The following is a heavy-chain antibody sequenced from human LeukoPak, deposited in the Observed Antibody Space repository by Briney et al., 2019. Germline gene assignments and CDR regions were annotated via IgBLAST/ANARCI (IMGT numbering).Heavy chain of an antibody. CDR3: ARPPGSGWQVNFFDY. CDR2: ISSSSSYI. CDR1: GFTFSSYS. Sequence: PGGSLRLSCAASGFTFSSYSMNWVRQAPGKGLEWVSSISSSSSYIYYADSVKGRFTISRDNAKNSLYLQMNSLRAEDTAVYYCARPPGSGWQVNFFDYWGQGTLVTVSS. D-gene: IGHD6-19*01. J-gene: IGHJ4*02. V-gene: IGHV3-21*01.